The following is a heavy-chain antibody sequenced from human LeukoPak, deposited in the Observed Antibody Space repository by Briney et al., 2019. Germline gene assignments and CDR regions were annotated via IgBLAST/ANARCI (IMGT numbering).Heavy chain of an antibody. J-gene: IGHJ5*02. CDR1: GDSISSSGCY. D-gene: IGHD1-20*01. Sequence: SETLSLTCSVSGDSISSSGCYWDWIRQPPGKGLEYIGTIFHSRTTYYIPSLETRVTISVDTSKNQFSLKLNSATAADTAVYYCARGSITGAGRGWFAPWGQGTLVTVSS. V-gene: IGHV4-39*07. CDR2: IFHSRTT. CDR3: ARGSITGAGRGWFAP.